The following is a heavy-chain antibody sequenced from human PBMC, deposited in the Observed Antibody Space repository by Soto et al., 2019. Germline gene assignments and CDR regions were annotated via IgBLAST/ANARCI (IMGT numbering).Heavy chain of an antibody. Sequence: VQLSESGGALVQPGGSLRLSCAASGFTFSGYAMTWVRQAPGKGLEWVSTISGTGGGTDYADSVRGRCTISRDNTKNRVYLQMTSLTAEDTPVYYCAKAHHDGGHYNWFDPWGQGTLVTVSS. V-gene: IGHV3-23*01. CDR1: GFTFSGYA. CDR3: AKAHHDGGHYNWFDP. CDR2: ISGTGGGT. J-gene: IGHJ5*02. D-gene: IGHD3-10*01.